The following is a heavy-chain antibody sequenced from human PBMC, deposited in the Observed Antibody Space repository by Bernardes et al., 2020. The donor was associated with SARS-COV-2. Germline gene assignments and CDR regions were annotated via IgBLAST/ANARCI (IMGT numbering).Heavy chain of an antibody. CDR2: VHHSGSP. CDR1: GASFSGHY. D-gene: IGHD3-22*01. CDR3: ARGLLTSSGYKYWFDP. V-gene: IGHV4-34*01. J-gene: IGHJ5*02. Sequence: SETLSLTCAVDGASFSGHYWSWIRQPPGKGLEWIGEVHHSGSPNNSPSLKSRVTISVDTSKNQFSLKLSSVTAADTAVYYCARGLLTSSGYKYWFDPWGQGTLVTVSS.